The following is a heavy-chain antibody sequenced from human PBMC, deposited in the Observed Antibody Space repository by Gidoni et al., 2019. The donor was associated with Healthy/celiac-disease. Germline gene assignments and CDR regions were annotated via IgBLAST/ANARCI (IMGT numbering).Heavy chain of an antibody. CDR1: GYTFTRYY. CDR3: VGGRRDGYNLDY. J-gene: IGHJ4*02. CDR2: INPSGGST. D-gene: IGHD5-12*01. Sequence: QVQLVQSGAEVKKPGASVKVSCKASGYTFTRYYMHWVRQAPGQGLEWMGIINPSGGSTSYAQKFQGRVTMTRDTSTSTVYMELSSLRSEDTAVYYCVGGRRDGYNLDYWGQGTLVTVSS. V-gene: IGHV1-46*01.